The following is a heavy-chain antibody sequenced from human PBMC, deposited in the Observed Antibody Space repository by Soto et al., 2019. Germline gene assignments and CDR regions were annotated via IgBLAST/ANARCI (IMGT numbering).Heavy chain of an antibody. Sequence: QVQLVQSGAEVKKPGASVKVSCKASGFPFAGNTFLWVRQAPGQGLEWMGWINVGNGNTKLSQKFQGRFTLARDTSASTAYMELSSLRSEDTAVYYCARGLPTTVTILQSWGQGTLVTVAS. CDR2: INVGNGNT. D-gene: IGHD4-17*01. J-gene: IGHJ5*02. V-gene: IGHV1-3*01. CDR3: ARGLPTTVTILQS. CDR1: GFPFAGNT.